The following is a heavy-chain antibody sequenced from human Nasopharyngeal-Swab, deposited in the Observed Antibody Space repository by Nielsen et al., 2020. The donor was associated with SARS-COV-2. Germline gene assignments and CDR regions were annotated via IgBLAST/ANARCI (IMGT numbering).Heavy chain of an antibody. Sequence: GESLKISCAASGFTFSDYYMSWFRQAPGKGLEWVSYISGRPYRASNYYTNYADSVRGRFTISRDNAKNSLYLEMNNLRAEDMAVYYCARSDCGGDCFSPSYFDSWGQGTLVTVSS. J-gene: IGHJ4*02. CDR3: ARSDCGGDCFSPSYFDS. D-gene: IGHD2-21*02. V-gene: IGHV3-11*06. CDR1: GFTFSDYY. CDR2: ISGRPYRASNYYT.